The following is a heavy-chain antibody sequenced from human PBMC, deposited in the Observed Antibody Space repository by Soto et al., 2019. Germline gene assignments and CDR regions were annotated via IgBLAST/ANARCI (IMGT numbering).Heavy chain of an antibody. J-gene: IGHJ4*02. V-gene: IGHV4-31*03. D-gene: IGHD1-26*01. CDR3: ARAKGRSFFDN. CDR2: IYDSGST. Sequence: QVQLQESGPGLVKPSQTLSLTCTVSGCSISSGGNFWSWIRQHPGKGLEWIGYIYDSGSTYYSSSLKSRVTISVDPAKHQFSLRLTSVTAADTAVYYCARAKGRSFFDNWGQGTLVTVSS. CDR1: GCSISSGGNF.